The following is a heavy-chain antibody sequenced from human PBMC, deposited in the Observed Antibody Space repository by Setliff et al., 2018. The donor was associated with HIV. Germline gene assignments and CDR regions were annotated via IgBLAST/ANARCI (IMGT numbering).Heavy chain of an antibody. CDR1: AFIFSSYG. V-gene: IGHV3-30*02. CDR2: IRYDGSNK. CDR3: AVHYYDSSGYDY. J-gene: IGHJ4*02. D-gene: IGHD3-22*01. Sequence: GGSLRLSCAASAFIFSSYGMHWVRQAPGKGLEWVAFIRYDGSNKYYADSVKGRFTISRDNSKNTLYLQMNSLRAEDTAVYYCAVHYYDSSGYDYWGQGTLVTVSS.